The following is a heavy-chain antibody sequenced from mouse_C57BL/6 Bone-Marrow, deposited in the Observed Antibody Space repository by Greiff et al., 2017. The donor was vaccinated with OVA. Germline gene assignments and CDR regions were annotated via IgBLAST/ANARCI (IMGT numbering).Heavy chain of an antibody. D-gene: IGHD4-1*01. Sequence: EVKLMESGGGLVKPGGSLKLSCAASGFTFSDYGMHWVRQAPEKGLEWVAYISSGSSTIYYADTVKGRFTISRDNAKNTLFLQMTSLRSEDTAMYYCARDWPSWFAYWGQGTLVTVSA. J-gene: IGHJ3*01. CDR2: ISSGSSTI. V-gene: IGHV5-17*01. CDR3: ARDWPSWFAY. CDR1: GFTFSDYG.